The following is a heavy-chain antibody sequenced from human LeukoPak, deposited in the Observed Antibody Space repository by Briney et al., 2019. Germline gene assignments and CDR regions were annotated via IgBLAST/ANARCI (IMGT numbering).Heavy chain of an antibody. CDR3: ARALDYYDIRVWDY. Sequence: SQTLSLTSTVSGGSISSGNYYWSWIRQHPGKGLEWIGYMYYRGSTYYNPSLKSRVTISVDTSKNQFSLKLSSVTAADTAVYYCARALDYYDIRVWDYWGQGTLVTVSS. D-gene: IGHD3-22*01. V-gene: IGHV4-31*03. J-gene: IGHJ4*02. CDR2: MYYRGST. CDR1: GGSISSGNYY.